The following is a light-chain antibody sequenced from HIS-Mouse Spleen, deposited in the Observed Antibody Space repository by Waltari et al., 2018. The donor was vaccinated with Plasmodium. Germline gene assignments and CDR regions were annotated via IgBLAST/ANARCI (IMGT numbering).Light chain of an antibody. CDR2: LGS. V-gene: IGKV2-28*01. Sequence: IVMTQSPLSLSVTPGEPASISCRPSQSLLHSNGYNYLDWYLQKPGQSPQLLIYLGSNRASGVPDRFSGSGSGTDFTLKISRVEAEDVGVYYCMQALQTPPYTFGQGTKLEIK. CDR1: QSLLHSNGYNY. CDR3: MQALQTPPYT. J-gene: IGKJ2*01.